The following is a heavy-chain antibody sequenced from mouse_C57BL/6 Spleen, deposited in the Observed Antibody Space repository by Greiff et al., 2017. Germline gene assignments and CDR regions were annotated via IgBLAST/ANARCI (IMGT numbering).Heavy chain of an antibody. V-gene: IGHV1-4*01. CDR2: INPSSGYT. Sequence: VQLQQSGAELARPGASVKMSCKASGYTFTSYTMHWVKQRPGQGLGWIGYINPSSGYTKYNQKFKDKATLTADKSSSTAYMQLSSLTSGDSAVYYCARDGDYEVAFAYWGQGALVTVSA. J-gene: IGHJ3*01. CDR3: ARDGDYEVAFAY. D-gene: IGHD2-13*01. CDR1: GYTFTSYT.